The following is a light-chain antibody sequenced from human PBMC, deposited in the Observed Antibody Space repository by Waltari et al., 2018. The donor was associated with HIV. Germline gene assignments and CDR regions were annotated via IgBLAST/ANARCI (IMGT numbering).Light chain of an antibody. CDR3: GLYIGSGLV. V-gene: IGLV8-61*01. CDR2: DTN. J-gene: IGLJ3*02. CDR1: SGSVSSSFY. Sequence: TVVTQEPSLSVSAGGTVTRTWGLSSGSVSSSFYPSWHRQTPGQPPRTIIYDTNSRSPGVPDRFSASIAGNNAALSISGAQAADVSLYYCGLYIGSGLVFGGVTNLTVL.